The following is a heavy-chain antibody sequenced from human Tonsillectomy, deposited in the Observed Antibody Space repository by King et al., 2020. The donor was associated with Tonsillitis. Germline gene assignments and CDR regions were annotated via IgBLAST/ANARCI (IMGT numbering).Heavy chain of an antibody. V-gene: IGHV1-69*01. D-gene: IGHD3-10*01. CDR1: GGTFSSYA. J-gene: IGHJ6*02. CDR3: ARDSGGMVRGALYYGMDV. CDR2: IIPIFGTA. Sequence: VQLVESGAEVKKPGSSVKVSCKASGGTFSSYAISWVRQAPGQGLEWMGGIIPIFGTANYAQKFQGRVTITADESTSTAYMELSSLRSEDTAVYYCARDSGGMVRGALYYGMDVWGQGTTVTVSS.